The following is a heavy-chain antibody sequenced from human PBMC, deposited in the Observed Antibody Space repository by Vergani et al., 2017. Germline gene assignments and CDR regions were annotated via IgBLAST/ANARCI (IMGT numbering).Heavy chain of an antibody. J-gene: IGHJ4*02. CDR2: INPNSGGT. D-gene: IGHD1-26*01. Sequence: QVQLVQSGAEVKKPGASVKVSCKASGYTFTGYYMHWVRQAPGQGLEWMGWINPNSGGTNYAQKFQGRVTMTRDTSISTAYMELSRLRSDDTAVYYCARGTVWEPFRSHFDYWGQGTLVTVSS. V-gene: IGHV1-2*02. CDR1: GYTFTGYY. CDR3: ARGTVWEPFRSHFDY.